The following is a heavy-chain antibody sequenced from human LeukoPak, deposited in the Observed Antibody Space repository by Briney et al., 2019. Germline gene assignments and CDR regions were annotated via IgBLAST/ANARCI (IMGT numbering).Heavy chain of an antibody. Sequence: RXXXXXXXXWVGRIKSKTDGGTKDYAAPVKGRFTISRDDSKNTLYLQMNSLKTEDTAVYYCTTEGGIDYWGQGTLVTVSS. D-gene: IGHD3-16*01. J-gene: IGHJ4*02. CDR2: IKSKTDGGTK. CDR3: TTEGGIDY. V-gene: IGHV3-15*01.